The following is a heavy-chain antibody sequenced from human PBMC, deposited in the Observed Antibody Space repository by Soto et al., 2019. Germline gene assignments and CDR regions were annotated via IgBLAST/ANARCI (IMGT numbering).Heavy chain of an antibody. V-gene: IGHV3-23*01. Sequence: PGGSLRLSCAASGFTFSSCAMGWVRQAPGKGLEWVSAITGSGISTYYADSVKGRFTVSRDNSKNTLSLQMNSLRAEDTAVYYCAKDRYCISTSCPGNWFDPWGQGTLVTVSS. CDR3: AKDRYCISTSCPGNWFDP. D-gene: IGHD2-2*01. J-gene: IGHJ5*02. CDR2: ITGSGIST. CDR1: GFTFSSCA.